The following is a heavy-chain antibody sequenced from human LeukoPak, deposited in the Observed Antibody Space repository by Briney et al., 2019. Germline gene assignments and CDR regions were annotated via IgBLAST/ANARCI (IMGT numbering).Heavy chain of an antibody. CDR2: ISYDGNYE. Sequence: GWALTLSCVASGFTFISYAMHWVGQPPARGLDWVAVISYDGNYEYYEDSVKGRFTISRDNSKNTLNLQMNSLRAEGTAVYYCARAAGVVQPAGYYFDYWGQGTLVSVSS. D-gene: IGHD1-1*01. J-gene: IGHJ4*02. CDR3: ARAAGVVQPAGYYFDY. CDR1: GFTFISYA. V-gene: IGHV3-30-3*01.